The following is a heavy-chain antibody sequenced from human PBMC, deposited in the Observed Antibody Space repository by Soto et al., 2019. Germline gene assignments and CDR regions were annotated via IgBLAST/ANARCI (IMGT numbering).Heavy chain of an antibody. CDR2: ISSTNNII. D-gene: IGHD1-26*01. J-gene: IGHJ4*02. CDR1: GFTFSDYY. V-gene: IGHV3-11*01. Sequence: GGSLRLSCAASGFTFSDYYMNWIRQAPGKGLEWVSYISSTNNIIYYADSVKGRFTISRDNAKNSLFLQMNSLRAEDTAVYYCARDRRGGSYYFDYWGQGTLVTV. CDR3: ARDRRGGSYYFDY.